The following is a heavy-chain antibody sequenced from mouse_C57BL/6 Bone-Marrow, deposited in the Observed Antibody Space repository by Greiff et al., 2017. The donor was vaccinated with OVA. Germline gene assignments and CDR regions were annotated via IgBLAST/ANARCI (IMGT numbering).Heavy chain of an antibody. CDR2: ISSGGSYT. D-gene: IGHD4-1*01. V-gene: IGHV5-6*01. CDR3: ARQGTGPFAY. Sequence: DVQLQESGGDLVKPGGSLKLSCAASGFTFSSYGMSWVRQTPDKRLEWVATISSGGSYTYYPDSVKGRFTISRDNAKNTLYLQMSSLKSEDTAMYYCARQGTGPFAYWGQGTLVTVSA. CDR1: GFTFSSYG. J-gene: IGHJ3*01.